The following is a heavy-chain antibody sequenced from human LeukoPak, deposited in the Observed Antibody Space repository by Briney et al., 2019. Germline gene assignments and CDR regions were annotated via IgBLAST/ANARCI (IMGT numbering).Heavy chain of an antibody. J-gene: IGHJ4*02. Sequence: GASVKVSCKASGYTFTGYYMHWVRQAPGQGLEWMGWINPNSGGTNYAQKFQGRVTMTRNTSINTAYMELSRLRSGDTAVYYCARGLRGSPAFDYWGQGTLVTVSS. CDR3: ARGLRGSPAFDY. D-gene: IGHD2-2*01. CDR1: GYTFTGYY. CDR2: INPNSGGT. V-gene: IGHV1-2*02.